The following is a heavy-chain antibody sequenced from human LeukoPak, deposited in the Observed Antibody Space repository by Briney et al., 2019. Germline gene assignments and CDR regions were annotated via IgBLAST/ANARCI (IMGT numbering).Heavy chain of an antibody. Sequence: SETLSLTCTVSGGSISSYYWSWIRQPAGKGLEWIGRIYTSGSTNYNPSLKSRVTMSVDTSKNQFSLKLSSVTAADTAVYYCASSPKRVDAFDIWGQGTMVTVSS. V-gene: IGHV4-4*07. CDR3: ASSPKRVDAFDI. J-gene: IGHJ3*02. CDR2: IYTSGST. CDR1: GGSISSYY.